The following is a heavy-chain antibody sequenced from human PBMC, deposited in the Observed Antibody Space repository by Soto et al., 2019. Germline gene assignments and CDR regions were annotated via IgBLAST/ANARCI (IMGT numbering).Heavy chain of an antibody. J-gene: IGHJ3*02. V-gene: IGHV4-59*08. D-gene: IGHD3-16*02. CDR1: GGSISSYY. CDR2: IYYSGST. Sequence: QVQLQESGPGLVKPSETLSLTCTVSGGSISSYYWSWIRQPPGKGLEWIGYIYYSGSTNYNPSLKSRVTISVDTYKNQFSLKLSSVTAADTAVYYCARANYDYIWGSYPDAFDIWGQGTMVTVSS. CDR3: ARANYDYIWGSYPDAFDI.